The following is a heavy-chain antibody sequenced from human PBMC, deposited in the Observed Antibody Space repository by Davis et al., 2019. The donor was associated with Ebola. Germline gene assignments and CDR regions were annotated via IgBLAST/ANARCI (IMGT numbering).Heavy chain of an antibody. D-gene: IGHD2-15*01. CDR1: GYTFTGYY. CDR3: ARGDIVVVVAATAWDY. CDR2: INPNSGGT. Sequence: ASVKVSCKASGYTFTGYYMHWVRQAPGQGLEWMGRINPNSGGTNYAQKFQGRVTMTRDTSISTAYMELSRLRSDDTAVYYCARGDIVVVVAATAWDYWGQGTLVTVSS. J-gene: IGHJ4*02. V-gene: IGHV1-2*06.